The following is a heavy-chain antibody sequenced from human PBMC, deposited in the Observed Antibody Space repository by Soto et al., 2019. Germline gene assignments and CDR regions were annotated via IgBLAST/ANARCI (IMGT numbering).Heavy chain of an antibody. J-gene: IGHJ6*02. CDR1: GYTFTKYG. CDR3: SRALYCTSPSCYNHYYYGMDI. Sequence: QEQLVQSGGEVKKPGASVRVSCKASGYTFTKYGITWVRQAPGQGLEWMGWIGVYNGKTNYARKLQGSVIMNANTSASTAYMELRSLRSDDTAVYYCSRALYCTSPSCYNHYYYGMDIWGQGTTVSVSS. V-gene: IGHV1-18*04. CDR2: IGVYNGKT. D-gene: IGHD2-2*02.